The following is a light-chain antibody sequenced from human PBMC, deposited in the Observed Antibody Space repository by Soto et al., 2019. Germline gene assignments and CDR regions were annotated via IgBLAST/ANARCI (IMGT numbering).Light chain of an antibody. V-gene: IGLV2-14*01. Sequence: QSALTQPASASGSPGQSITISCAGTRRDVGAYNLVSWYQQHPGRAPQLIIYEVHNRPSGISFRFSGSKSGNTASLTISGLQAEDEADYYCSSYTSKSSLIFGGGTKLTVL. CDR2: EVH. CDR1: RRDVGAYNL. CDR3: SSYTSKSSLI. J-gene: IGLJ2*01.